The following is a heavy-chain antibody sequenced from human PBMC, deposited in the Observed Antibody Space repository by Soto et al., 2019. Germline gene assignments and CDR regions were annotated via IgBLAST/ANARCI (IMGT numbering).Heavy chain of an antibody. J-gene: IGHJ6*02. V-gene: IGHV4-34*01. CDR1: GGSFSCYY. D-gene: IGHD2-2*02. Sequence: SATLSLTCAVYGGSFSCYYWSWSRQPPGKGLEWIGEINHSGSTNYNPSLKSRVTISVDTSKNQFSLKLSSVTAADTAVYYCARGRHQLLYSYYYYYGMDVWGQGTTVTFSS. CDR2: INHSGST. CDR3: ARGRHQLLYSYYYYYGMDV.